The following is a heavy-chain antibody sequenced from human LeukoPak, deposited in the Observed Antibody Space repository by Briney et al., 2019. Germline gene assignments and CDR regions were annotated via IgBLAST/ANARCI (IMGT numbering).Heavy chain of an antibody. D-gene: IGHD3-22*01. CDR1: GYSFTSYW. V-gene: IGHV3-23*01. Sequence: GESLKISCKGSGYSFTSYWISWVRQMPGKGLEWVSTLGGRGVLTYYADSVRGRFTVSRDNSKNTLYLQMNSLRAEDTAVYYCARRDVSGYYALDYWGQGFLVTVSS. CDR2: LGGRGVLT. J-gene: IGHJ4*02. CDR3: ARRDVSGYYALDY.